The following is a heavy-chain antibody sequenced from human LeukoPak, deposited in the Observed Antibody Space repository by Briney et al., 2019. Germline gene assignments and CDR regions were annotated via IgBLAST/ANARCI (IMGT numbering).Heavy chain of an antibody. Sequence: SETPSLTCTVSGASTSNYYWSWIRKTPGKGLEWIGYIHNSGHTNQNPSLKSRVTTSVDTSKNQFSLRLTSVTAADTAVYYCARHVNYDSGGYQAAFDIWGQGTRVTVSS. CDR2: IHNSGHT. CDR1: GASTSNYY. V-gene: IGHV4-59*08. J-gene: IGHJ3*02. CDR3: ARHVNYDSGGYQAAFDI. D-gene: IGHD3-22*01.